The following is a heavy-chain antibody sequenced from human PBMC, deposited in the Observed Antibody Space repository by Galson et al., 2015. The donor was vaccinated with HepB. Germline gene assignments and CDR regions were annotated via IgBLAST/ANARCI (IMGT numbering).Heavy chain of an antibody. Sequence: SLRLSCAASGFSVSNNYMTWVRQAPGKGLEWVSVTYSGGTTYYADSVKGRFTISRDDSKNTLFLQMNNLRAEDTAVYYCSRGRYYFDYWGQGTLVIVSS. CDR2: TYSGGTT. J-gene: IGHJ4*02. CDR1: GFSVSNNY. CDR3: SRGRYYFDY. V-gene: IGHV3-53*01. D-gene: IGHD3-10*01.